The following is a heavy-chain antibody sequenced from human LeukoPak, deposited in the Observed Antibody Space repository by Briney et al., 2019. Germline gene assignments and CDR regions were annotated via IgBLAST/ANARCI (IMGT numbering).Heavy chain of an antibody. CDR3: ARGLPATGYCSGGSCYGLYFDY. CDR2: INHSGST. J-gene: IGHJ4*02. V-gene: IGHV4-34*01. CDR1: GGSFSGYY. Sequence: SETLSLTCAVYGGSFSGYYWSWIRQPPGRGLEWIGEINHSGSTNYNPSLKSRVTISVDTSKNQFSLKLSSATAADTAVYYCARGLPATGYCSGGSCYGLYFDYWGQGTLVTVSS. D-gene: IGHD2-15*01.